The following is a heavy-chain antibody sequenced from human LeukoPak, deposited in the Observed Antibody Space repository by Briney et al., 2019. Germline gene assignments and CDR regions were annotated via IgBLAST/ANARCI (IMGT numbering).Heavy chain of an antibody. CDR2: IYSGGST. V-gene: IGHV3-66*01. Sequence: PGGSLRLSCAASGFTVSSNYMTWVRQAPGKGLESVAVIYSGGSTYYADSVKGRFTISRDNSKNTLYLQMNSLRAEDTAVYYCSRDRRIVGATQDYWGQGTLVTVSS. D-gene: IGHD1-26*01. CDR3: SRDRRIVGATQDY. CDR1: GFTVSSNY. J-gene: IGHJ4*02.